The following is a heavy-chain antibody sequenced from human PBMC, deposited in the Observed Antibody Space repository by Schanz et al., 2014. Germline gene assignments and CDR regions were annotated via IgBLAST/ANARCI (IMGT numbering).Heavy chain of an antibody. J-gene: IGHJ6*02. CDR1: GYPIRIGYY. V-gene: IGHV4-38-2*02. CDR2: VFHSGTT. D-gene: IGHD3-10*01. Sequence: QVQLQESGPGLVKPSETLTLTCTVSGYPIRIGYYWGWIRQSPGKGLEWIGSVFHSGTTYYSPSLRSGVPFPLDTPKNQFSLMLPSVTAADTAVYYCARERGFEDIWTMDVWGQGTTVIVSS. CDR3: ARERGFEDIWTMDV.